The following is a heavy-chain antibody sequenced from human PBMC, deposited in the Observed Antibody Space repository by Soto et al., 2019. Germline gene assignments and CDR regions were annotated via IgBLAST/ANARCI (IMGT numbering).Heavy chain of an antibody. CDR2: IYYSGST. CDR1: GGSISSGDYY. D-gene: IGHD3-16*01. J-gene: IGHJ5*02. V-gene: IGHV4-31*03. Sequence: QVQLQESGPGLVKPSQTLSLTCTVSGGSISSGDYYWSWIRQHPGKGLEWIGYIYYSGSTYYNPSLKGRVTISVDTSKNQFSLKLSSVTAADTAVYYCARWGSGSRQGFDPWGQGTLVTVSS. CDR3: ARWGSGSRQGFDP.